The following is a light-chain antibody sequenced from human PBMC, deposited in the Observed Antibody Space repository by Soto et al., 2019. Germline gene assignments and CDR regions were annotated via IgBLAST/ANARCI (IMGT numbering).Light chain of an antibody. CDR1: SSDVGGYNY. J-gene: IGLJ2*01. CDR3: SSYSRDTTVL. Sequence: QSALTQPASVSGSPGQSISISCTGTSSDVGGYNYVSWYQQHPGKAPKLMIYEVNSRPSGVSNRFSGSKSGNTASLTISGLQAEDEADYYCSSYSRDTTVLFGGGTKLTVL. CDR2: EVN. V-gene: IGLV2-14*01.